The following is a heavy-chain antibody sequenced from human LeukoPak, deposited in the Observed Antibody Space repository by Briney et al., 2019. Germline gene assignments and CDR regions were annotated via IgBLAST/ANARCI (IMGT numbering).Heavy chain of an antibody. CDR1: GGTFSSYA. Sequence: SVKVSCKASGGTFSSYAISWVRQAPGQGLEWMGGIIPIFGTANYAQKFQGRVTITADESTSTAYMELSSLRSEDTAVYYCARTHRPVRGVIISYFDYWGQGTLVTVSS. D-gene: IGHD3-10*01. CDR3: ARTHRPVRGVIISYFDY. CDR2: IIPIFGTA. V-gene: IGHV1-69*13. J-gene: IGHJ4*02.